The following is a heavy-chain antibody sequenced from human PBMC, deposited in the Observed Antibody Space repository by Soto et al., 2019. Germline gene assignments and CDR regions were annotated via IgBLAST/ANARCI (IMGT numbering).Heavy chain of an antibody. Sequence: EVQMVESGGGLVKPGGSLRLFCAVSGFSFRDAWMNWVRQAPGKGLEWVGRIKSRAAGWAIDYAAPVKCRFTISRDDSEDTLYLQINSLKTEDTAMYYCTTDGSFGGVVVAFHLWGQGTMLSVSS. CDR3: TTDGSFGGVVVAFHL. V-gene: IGHV3-15*07. D-gene: IGHD3-10*01. J-gene: IGHJ3*01. CDR2: IKSRAAGWAI. CDR1: GFSFRDAW.